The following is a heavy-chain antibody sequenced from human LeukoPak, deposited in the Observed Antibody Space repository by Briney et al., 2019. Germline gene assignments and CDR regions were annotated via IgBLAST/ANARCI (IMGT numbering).Heavy chain of an antibody. V-gene: IGHV3-7*03. J-gene: IGHJ6*02. Sequence: GGSLRLSCAASGFTFSSYWMNWARQAPGEGLEWVASINHNGNVNYYVDSVKGRFTISRDNAKNSLHLQMSNLRAEDTAVYFCARGGGLDVWGQGATVTVSS. CDR2: INHNGNVN. CDR3: ARGGGLDV. D-gene: IGHD3-16*01. CDR1: GFTFSSYW.